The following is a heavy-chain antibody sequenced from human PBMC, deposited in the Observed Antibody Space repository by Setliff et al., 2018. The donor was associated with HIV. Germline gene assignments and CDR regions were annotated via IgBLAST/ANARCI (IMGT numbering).Heavy chain of an antibody. CDR1: GGSISSHF. CDR2: IYYSGST. CDR3: AREGRPRGFDI. V-gene: IGHV4-59*11. J-gene: IGHJ3*02. Sequence: SETLSLTCIVSGGSISSHFWTWIRQPPGKRLEWIGNIYYSGSTNYNPSLKSRVIISVDTSKNLFSLTLSSVTAADTAVYYCAREGRPRGFDIWGQGTMVTVS.